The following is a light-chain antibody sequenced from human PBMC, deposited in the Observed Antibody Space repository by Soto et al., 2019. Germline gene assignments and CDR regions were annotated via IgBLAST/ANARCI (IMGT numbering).Light chain of an antibody. V-gene: IGLV1-40*01. Sequence: QSVLTQPPSASGTPGQRVTISCSGSSSNIGSSNVNWYQQLPGTAPKLLIYGNSNRPSGVPDRFSGSKSGTSASLAITGLQAEDEADYYCQSYDSSLSGYVFGTGTKVTVL. J-gene: IGLJ1*01. CDR3: QSYDSSLSGYV. CDR1: SSNIGSSN. CDR2: GNS.